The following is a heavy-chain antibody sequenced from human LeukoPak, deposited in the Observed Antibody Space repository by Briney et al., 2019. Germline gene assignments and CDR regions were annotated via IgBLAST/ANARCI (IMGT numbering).Heavy chain of an antibody. Sequence: ASVKVSCKAFGYTFTSNYMHWVRQAPGQGPEWMGWINPNSGGTNYAQKFQGRVTMTRDTSISTAYMELSRLRSDDTAVYYCARGGSGYYFHYYYYMDVWGKGTTVTASS. D-gene: IGHD3-22*01. CDR3: ARGGSGYYFHYYYYMDV. V-gene: IGHV1-2*02. CDR2: INPNSGGT. CDR1: GYTFTSNY. J-gene: IGHJ6*03.